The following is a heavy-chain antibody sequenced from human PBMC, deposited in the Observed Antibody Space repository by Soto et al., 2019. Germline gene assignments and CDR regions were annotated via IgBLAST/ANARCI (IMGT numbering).Heavy chain of an antibody. CDR2: INPNSGGT. CDR1: GYTFTGYY. Sequence: ASVKVSCKASGYTFTGYYMHWVRQAPGQGLEWMGWINPNSGGTNYAQKFQGWVTMTRDTSISTAYMELSRLRSEDTAVYYCARDSQSIAAAGYYHYGMDVWGQGTTVTVSS. CDR3: ARDSQSIAAAGYYHYGMDV. J-gene: IGHJ6*02. V-gene: IGHV1-2*04. D-gene: IGHD6-13*01.